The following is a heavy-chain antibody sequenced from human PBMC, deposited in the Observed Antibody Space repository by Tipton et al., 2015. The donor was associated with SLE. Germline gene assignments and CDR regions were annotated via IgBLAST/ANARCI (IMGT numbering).Heavy chain of an antibody. CDR1: GASVSTYY. D-gene: IGHD3-10*01. V-gene: IGHV4-59*02. CDR3: ARGLRGWSYYYYYMDV. Sequence: TLSLTCTVSGASVSTYYWSWIRQPPGKGLEWIGYLYYSGSTNYNPSLKSRVTISVDTSKNQFSLKLSSVTAADTAVYYCARGLRGWSYYYYYMDVWGKGTTVTVSS. CDR2: LYYSGST. J-gene: IGHJ6*03.